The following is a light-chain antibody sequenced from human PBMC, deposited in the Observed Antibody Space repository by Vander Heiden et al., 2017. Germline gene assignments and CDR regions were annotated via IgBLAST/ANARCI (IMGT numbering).Light chain of an antibody. CDR1: QDITSF. V-gene: IGKV1-17*03. Sequence: DIQMTQSPSAMSASVGDRVTFTCRASQDITSFLSWFQQKPGKVPKRLIYAASSLQSGVPSRFSGSGSGTEFTLTISSLQPEDFATYYCLQHKNYPLNVGQGTKLEVK. CDR2: AAS. J-gene: IGKJ2*01. CDR3: LQHKNYPLN.